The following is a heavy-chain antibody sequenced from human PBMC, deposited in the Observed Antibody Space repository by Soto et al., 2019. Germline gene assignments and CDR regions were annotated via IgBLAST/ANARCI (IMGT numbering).Heavy chain of an antibody. Sequence: EVQLLESGGGLVQPGGSLRLSCAASGFTFSSYVMSWVRQAPGKGLEWVSAISGSGGSTYYADSVKGRSTISRDNSKNTLYLQMNSLRAEDTAVYYCVLWPPYYFDYWGQGTLVTVSS. D-gene: IGHD3-10*01. CDR3: VLWPPYYFDY. J-gene: IGHJ4*02. V-gene: IGHV3-23*01. CDR1: GFTFSSYV. CDR2: ISGSGGST.